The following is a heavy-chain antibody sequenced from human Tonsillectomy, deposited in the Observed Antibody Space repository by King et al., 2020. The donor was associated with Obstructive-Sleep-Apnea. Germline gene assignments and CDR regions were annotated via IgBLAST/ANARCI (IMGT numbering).Heavy chain of an antibody. D-gene: IGHD3-10*01. CDR1: GYTSSNYV. J-gene: IGHJ4*02. CDR2: ILYDGSNT. V-gene: IGHV3-30*03. CDR3: ASPDGSGSHPPYYDY. Sequence: VQLVESGGGVVQPGRSLRLSCAASGYTSSNYVMHWVRQAPGQGLEWVAIILYDGSNTYYADSVKGRFTISRDNSKNTLYLQMNSLRSEDTAVYYCASPDGSGSHPPYYDYWGQGTLVTVSS.